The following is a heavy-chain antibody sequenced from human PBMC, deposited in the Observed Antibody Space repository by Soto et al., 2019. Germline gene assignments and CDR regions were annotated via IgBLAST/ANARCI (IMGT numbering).Heavy chain of an antibody. CDR3: ARELFGGSAGFDP. Sequence: QVQLQESGPGLVKPSETLSLTCTVSGGSVSSGSYYWSWIRQPPGKGLEWIGYIYYSGSTNYNPSLTSRVPISVDTSKNQFSLKLSSVTAAYTAVYYCARELFGGSAGFDPWGQGTLVTVSS. CDR1: GGSVSSGSYY. D-gene: IGHD2-15*01. V-gene: IGHV4-61*01. J-gene: IGHJ5*02. CDR2: IYYSGST.